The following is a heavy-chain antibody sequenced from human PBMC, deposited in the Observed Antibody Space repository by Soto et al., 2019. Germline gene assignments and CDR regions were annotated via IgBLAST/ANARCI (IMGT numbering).Heavy chain of an antibody. CDR1: GGTFSSYA. CDR2: FIPLFGST. CDR3: ARGGHGDNSLSFDC. J-gene: IGHJ4*02. Sequence: QVHLVQSGAEVKKTGSSLKVSCTASGGTFSSYAVSWVRQAPGQGLEWVGGFIPLFGSTNYALVFQGRLTMSADEAKTTVYMELSSLRSEDTAVYFCARGGHGDNSLSFDCWGQGSRVTVSS. V-gene: IGHV1-69*01. D-gene: IGHD1-1*01.